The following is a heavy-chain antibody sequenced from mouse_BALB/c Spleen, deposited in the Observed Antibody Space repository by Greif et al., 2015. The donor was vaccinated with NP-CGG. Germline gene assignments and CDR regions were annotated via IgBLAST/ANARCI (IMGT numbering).Heavy chain of an antibody. Sequence: QVHVKQSGPGLVQPSQSLSITCTVSGFSLTSYGVHWVRQSPGKGLEWLGVIWRGGSTDYNAAFMSRLSITKDNSKSXVFFKMNSLQADDTAIYYCVYGSRGWYFDVWGAGTTVTVSS. D-gene: IGHD1-1*01. CDR1: GFSLTSYG. CDR3: VYGSRGWYFDV. CDR2: IWRGGST. V-gene: IGHV2-5*01. J-gene: IGHJ1*01.